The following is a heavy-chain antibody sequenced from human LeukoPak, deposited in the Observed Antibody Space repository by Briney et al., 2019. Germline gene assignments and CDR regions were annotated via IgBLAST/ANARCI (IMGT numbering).Heavy chain of an antibody. Sequence: PSETLSLTCTVSGGSISSSSYYWGWIRQPPGKGLEWIGSIYYSGSTYYNPSLKSRVTISVDTSKNQFSLKLSSVTAADTAVYYCARLFVRQLVRGLRDYYYYMDVWGKGTTVTVSS. CDR1: GGSISSSSYY. J-gene: IGHJ6*03. CDR2: IYYSGST. D-gene: IGHD6-13*01. CDR3: ARLFVRQLVRGLRDYYYYMDV. V-gene: IGHV4-39*01.